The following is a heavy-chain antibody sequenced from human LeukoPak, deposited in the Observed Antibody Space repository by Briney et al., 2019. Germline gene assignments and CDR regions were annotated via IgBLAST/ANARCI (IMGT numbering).Heavy chain of an antibody. CDR2: IYYSGGT. V-gene: IGHV4-39*07. CDR1: GGSTSSSSYY. CDR3: ARGSYYYMDV. Sequence: SETLSLTCTVSGGSTSSSSYYWGWIRQPPGKGLEWIGSIYYSGGTYYNPSLKSRVTISVDTSKNQFSLKLSSVTAADTAVYYCARGSYYYMDVWGKGTTVTVSS. J-gene: IGHJ6*03.